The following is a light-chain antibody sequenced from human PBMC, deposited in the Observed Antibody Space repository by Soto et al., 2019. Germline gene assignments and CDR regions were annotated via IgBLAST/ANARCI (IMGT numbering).Light chain of an antibody. CDR1: QSVSSSY. CDR3: QQYGSSPRT. CDR2: GAS. Sequence: EIVLPQSPGTLSLSPGERTTLSCRASQSVSSSYLAWYQQKPGQAPRLLIYGASNRATGIPDRFSGSGSGTDFTLTISRLEPEDFAVYYCQQYGSSPRTFGQGTKVDI. V-gene: IGKV3-20*01. J-gene: IGKJ1*01.